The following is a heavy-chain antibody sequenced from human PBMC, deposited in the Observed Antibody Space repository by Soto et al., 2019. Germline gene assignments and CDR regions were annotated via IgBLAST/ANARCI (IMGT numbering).Heavy chain of an antibody. D-gene: IGHD6-13*01. CDR3: ARSPRSSPYFDY. CDR1: GYTFSNFW. V-gene: IGHV5-51*01. CDR2: IYPGDHET. Sequence: GESLKISCKSSGYTFSNFWIGWARQLPGKGLVWMGIIYPGDHETRYSPSFHGKVTISADRSINTAYLQWNSLEASDTAFYFCARSPRSSPYFDYWGQGALVTVSS. J-gene: IGHJ4*02.